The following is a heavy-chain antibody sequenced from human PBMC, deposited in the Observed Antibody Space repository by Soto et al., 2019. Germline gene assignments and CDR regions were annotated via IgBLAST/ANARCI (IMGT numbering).Heavy chain of an antibody. CDR1: GGSISSYY. CDR2: IYTSGST. J-gene: IGHJ3*02. CDR3: ARDPIYYDSSGYLEVGAFDI. V-gene: IGHV4-4*07. Sequence: SETLSLTCTVSGGSISSYYWSWIRQPAGKGLEWIGRIYTSGSTNYNPSLKSRVTMSVDTSKNQFSLKLSSVTAADTAVYYCARDPIYYDSSGYLEVGAFDIWGQGTMVTVSS. D-gene: IGHD3-22*01.